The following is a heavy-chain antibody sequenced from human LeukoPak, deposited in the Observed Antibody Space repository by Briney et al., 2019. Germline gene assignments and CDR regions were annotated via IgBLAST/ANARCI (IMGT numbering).Heavy chain of an antibody. V-gene: IGHV4-59*01. CDR3: ARALADYYDSSILFDY. CDR2: IYYSGST. Sequence: SETLSLTCTVSGGSISSYYWSWIRQPPGKGLEWIGYIYYSGSTNYNPSLKSRVTISVDTSKNQFSLKLSSVTAADTAVCYCARALADYYDSSILFDYWGQGTLVTVSS. CDR1: GGSISSYY. J-gene: IGHJ4*02. D-gene: IGHD3-22*01.